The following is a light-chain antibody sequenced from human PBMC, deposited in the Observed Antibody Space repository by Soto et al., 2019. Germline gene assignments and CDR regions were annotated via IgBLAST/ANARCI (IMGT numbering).Light chain of an antibody. J-gene: IGLJ3*02. CDR2: EVS. CDR3: TSYTTSSTLV. V-gene: IGLV2-14*01. CDR1: SSDIGTYNY. Sequence: QSAVTQPASVSGSPGQSITISCTGTSSDIGTYNYVSWYQQHPGKAPKLMIYEVSSRPSGVSDRFSGSKSGNSASLTISGLQAEDEADYYCTSYTTSSTLVFGGGTKLTVL.